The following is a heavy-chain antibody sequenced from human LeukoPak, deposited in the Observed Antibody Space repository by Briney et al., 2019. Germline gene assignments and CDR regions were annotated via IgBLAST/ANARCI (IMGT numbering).Heavy chain of an antibody. J-gene: IGHJ4*02. D-gene: IGHD3-9*01. CDR1: GFTVSSIC. Sequence: PGGSLRLSCVGSGFTVSSICMNWVRRAPGKGLEWVANIKQDGSEKNYVDSVKGRFTISRDNAKNSLYLQMNNLRVEDTAMYYCAGGTGFIIKDWGQGTLVTVSS. V-gene: IGHV3-7*03. CDR2: IKQDGSEK. CDR3: AGGTGFIIKD.